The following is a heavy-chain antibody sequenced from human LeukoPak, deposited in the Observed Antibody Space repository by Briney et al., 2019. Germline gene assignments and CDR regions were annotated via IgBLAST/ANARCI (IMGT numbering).Heavy chain of an antibody. J-gene: IGHJ4*02. CDR2: ISGYNGNT. V-gene: IGHV1-18*01. Sequence: GASVKVSCKASGYTFTSYGISWVRQAPGQGLEWMGWISGYNGNTDYAQKLQGRVTTTTDTSTKTAYMELRSLRSDDTAVYFCAREEYVWGSYRYLDYWGQGTLVTVSS. CDR3: AREEYVWGSYRYLDY. CDR1: GYTFTSYG. D-gene: IGHD3-16*02.